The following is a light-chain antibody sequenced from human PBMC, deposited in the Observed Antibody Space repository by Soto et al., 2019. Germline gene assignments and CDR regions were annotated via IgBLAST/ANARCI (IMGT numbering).Light chain of an antibody. Sequence: QSALTQPASVSGSPGQSITISCTGTSSDVGGYNYVSWYQQHPGKAPKFMIYDVSNRPSGVSNRFSGSKSGNTASLTISALQAEDEADYDCSSYTTSNTSQIVFGTGTKLTVL. V-gene: IGLV2-14*01. CDR1: SSDVGGYNY. CDR3: SSYTTSNTSQIV. CDR2: DVS. J-gene: IGLJ1*01.